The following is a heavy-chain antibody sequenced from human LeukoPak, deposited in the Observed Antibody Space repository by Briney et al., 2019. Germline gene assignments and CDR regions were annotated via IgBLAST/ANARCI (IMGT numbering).Heavy chain of an antibody. V-gene: IGHV3-23*01. CDR2: ISAGGGST. CDR1: GFTFSSYA. CDR3: AKGADSSIAAAGNLFDY. Sequence: PRGSLRLSCAASGFTFSSYAMSWVRQAPGKGLEWVSAISAGGGSTSYADSVKGRFTISRDNSKNTLYLQMNSLRAEDTAVYYCAKGADSSIAAAGNLFDYWGQGTLVTVSS. D-gene: IGHD6-13*01. J-gene: IGHJ4*02.